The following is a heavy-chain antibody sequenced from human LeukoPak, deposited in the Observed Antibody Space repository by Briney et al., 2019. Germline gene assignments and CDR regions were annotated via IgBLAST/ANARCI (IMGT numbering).Heavy chain of an antibody. D-gene: IGHD6-19*01. CDR3: AREVAGEAGD. Sequence: SVKVSCKASGGTFSSYAISWVRQAPGQGLEWMGRIIPIFGTANYAQKCQGRVTITTDESTSTAYMELSSLRSEDTAVYYCAREVAGEAGDWGQGTLVTVSS. CDR2: IIPIFGTA. V-gene: IGHV1-69*05. CDR1: GGTFSSYA. J-gene: IGHJ4*02.